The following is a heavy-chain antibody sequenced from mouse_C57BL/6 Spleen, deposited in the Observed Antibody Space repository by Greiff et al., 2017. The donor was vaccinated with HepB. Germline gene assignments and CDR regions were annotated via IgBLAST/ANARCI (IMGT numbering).Heavy chain of an antibody. CDR1: GFNIKDDY. V-gene: IGHV14-4*01. CDR3: TPFLTGTIY. J-gene: IGHJ3*01. CDR2: IDPENGDT. Sequence: EVQLQESGAELVRPGASVKLSCTASGFNIKDDYMHWVKQRPEQGLEWIGWIDPENGDTEYASKFQGKATITADTSSNTAYLQLSSLTSEDTAVYYCTPFLTGTIYWGQGTLVTVSA. D-gene: IGHD4-1*01.